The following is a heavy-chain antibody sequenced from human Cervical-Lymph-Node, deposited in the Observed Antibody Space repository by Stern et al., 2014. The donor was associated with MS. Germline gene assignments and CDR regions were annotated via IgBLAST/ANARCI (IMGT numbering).Heavy chain of an antibody. CDR2: IYPGDSEV. CDR1: GYSFANYW. J-gene: IGHJ4*02. V-gene: IGHV5-51*03. Sequence: VQLGQSGAEVKKPGESLKISCKGFGYSFANYWIGWVRQMPGKGLEWMGIIYPGDSEVRYSPSFQGQVTISGGKSITTAYLQWSSLKASDTAMYYCARGGSGDTNYFDYWGQGTLVIVS. CDR3: ARGGSGDTNYFDY. D-gene: IGHD4-17*01.